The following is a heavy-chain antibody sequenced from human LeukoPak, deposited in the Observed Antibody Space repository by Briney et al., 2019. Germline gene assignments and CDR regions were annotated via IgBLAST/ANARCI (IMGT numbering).Heavy chain of an antibody. CDR1: RFTFSSYG. V-gene: IGHV3-30*02. J-gene: IGHJ4*02. CDR3: ARRAGTYSHPYDY. Sequence: GGSLRLSCAASRFTFSSYGMHWVRQAPGKGLEWVAFNRYDGSNKYYADSVKGRFTISRDNSKNTLYLQMNSLRAEDTAVYYCARRAGTYSHPYDYWGQGTLVTVSS. CDR2: NRYDGSNK. D-gene: IGHD6-19*01.